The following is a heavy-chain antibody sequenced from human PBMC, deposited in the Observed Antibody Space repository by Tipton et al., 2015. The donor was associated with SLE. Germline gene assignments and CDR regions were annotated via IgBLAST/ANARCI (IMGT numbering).Heavy chain of an antibody. Sequence: TLSLTCAVSGGSISSSNWWSWVRQPPGKGLEWIGEIYHSGSTNYNPSLKSRVTISVDKSKNQFSLKLSSVTAADTAVYYCARGRRAVGALYYFDYWGQGTLVTVSS. CDR1: GGSISSSNW. D-gene: IGHD1-26*01. V-gene: IGHV4-4*02. CDR2: IYHSGST. J-gene: IGHJ4*02. CDR3: ARGRRAVGALYYFDY.